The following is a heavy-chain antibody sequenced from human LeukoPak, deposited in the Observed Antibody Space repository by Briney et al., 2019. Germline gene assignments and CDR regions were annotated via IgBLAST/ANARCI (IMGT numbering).Heavy chain of an antibody. Sequence: GGSLRLSCAASGFTFSGSAMHWVRQASGKGLEWVGRIRSKANSYATSYGASVKGRFTISRDDSKNTAYLQMNSLKTEDTAVYYCARDNAGYSYGLDYWGQGTLVTVSS. V-gene: IGHV3-73*01. CDR1: GFTFSGSA. J-gene: IGHJ4*02. CDR2: IRSKANSYAT. D-gene: IGHD5-18*01. CDR3: ARDNAGYSYGLDY.